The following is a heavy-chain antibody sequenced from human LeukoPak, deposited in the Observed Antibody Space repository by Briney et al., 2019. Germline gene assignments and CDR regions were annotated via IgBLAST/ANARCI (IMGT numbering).Heavy chain of an antibody. CDR2: IIPIFGTA. J-gene: IGHJ3*02. CDR1: GGTFSSYA. D-gene: IGHD3-10*01. Sequence: APVKVSCKASGGTFSSYAISWVRQAPGQGLEWMGGIIPIFGTANYAQKFQGRVTITADESTSTAYMELSSLRSEDTAVYYCAREPHGVSDAFDIWGQGTMVTVSS. CDR3: AREPHGVSDAFDI. V-gene: IGHV1-69*13.